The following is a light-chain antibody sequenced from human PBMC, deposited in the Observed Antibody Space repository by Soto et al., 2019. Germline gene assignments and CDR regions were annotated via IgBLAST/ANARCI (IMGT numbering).Light chain of an antibody. CDR1: QSVTVNS. Sequence: VMTQTPLSLSVAPGEGVTLSCRASQSVTVNSLAWYQQKPGQTPKLLIYAASTRAAAVPDRFTGSGSGTDFALTISRLEPEDFAVYYCQQYGDSPLTFGPGTKVDIK. V-gene: IGKV3-20*01. CDR2: AAS. J-gene: IGKJ3*01. CDR3: QQYGDSPLT.